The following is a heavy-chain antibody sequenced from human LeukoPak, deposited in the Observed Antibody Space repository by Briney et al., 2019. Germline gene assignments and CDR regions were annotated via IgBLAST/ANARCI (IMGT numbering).Heavy chain of an antibody. D-gene: IGHD2-21*02. J-gene: IGHJ5*01. CDR2: IFWDDNE. CDR1: GFSLSTGGMG. Sequence: MASGPTLVNPTQTLTLTCTFSGFSLSTGGMGVGWIRQPPGKALEWLAFIFWDDNEHYSPSLKNRLTITKDTSKNQVILTMTNMDPVDTATYYCSHRHNLGVTGPVVTFGSWGQGTLVTVSS. V-gene: IGHV2-5*02. CDR3: SHRHNLGVTGPVVTFGS.